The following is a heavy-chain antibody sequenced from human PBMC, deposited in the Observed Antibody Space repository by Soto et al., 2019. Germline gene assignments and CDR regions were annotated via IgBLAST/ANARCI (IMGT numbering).Heavy chain of an antibody. CDR3: ARERDGYNYYWFDP. V-gene: IGHV4-30-4*01. CDR2: IYYSGST. J-gene: IGHJ5*02. CDR1: GGYISGGDYY. D-gene: IGHD2-21*01. Sequence: PSETLSLTCAVSGGYISGGDYYWSWIRQPPGKGLEWIGFIYYSGSTYYNPSPKSRVTISLDTSKNQFSLRLNSVTAADTAVYYCARERDGYNYYWFDPWGQGTLVTVSS.